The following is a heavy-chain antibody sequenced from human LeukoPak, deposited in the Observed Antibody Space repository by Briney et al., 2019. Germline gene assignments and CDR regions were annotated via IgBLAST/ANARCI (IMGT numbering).Heavy chain of an antibody. CDR3: ARTGYCSSASCSVVKQWLVRVYFDY. CDR2: IHHSGAS. D-gene: IGHD2-2*01. V-gene: IGHV4-39*01. J-gene: IGHJ4*02. Sequence: SETLSLTCTVSGGSISSGGYYWGWIRQPPGQGLEWIGNIHHSGASSHNPSLNSRVTMSVDTSKNQFSLVLNSVTAADTAVYYCARTGYCSSASCSVVKQWLVRVYFDYWGQGTLVTVSS. CDR1: GGSISSGGYY.